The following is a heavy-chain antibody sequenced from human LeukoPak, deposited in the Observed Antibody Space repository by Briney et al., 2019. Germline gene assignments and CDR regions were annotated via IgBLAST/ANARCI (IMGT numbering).Heavy chain of an antibody. V-gene: IGHV4-34*01. Sequence: SSETLSLTCAVYGGSFSGYYWSWIRQPPGKGLEWIGEINHSGSTNYNPSLKSRVTISVDTSKNQFSLKLSSVTAADTAVYYCARDCGGDCYGSLGIDYWGQGTLVTVSS. J-gene: IGHJ4*02. D-gene: IGHD2-21*02. CDR3: ARDCGGDCYGSLGIDY. CDR1: GGSFSGYY. CDR2: INHSGST.